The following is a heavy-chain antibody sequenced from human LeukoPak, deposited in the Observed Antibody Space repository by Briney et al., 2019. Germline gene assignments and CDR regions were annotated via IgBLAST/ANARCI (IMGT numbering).Heavy chain of an antibody. CDR3: VRDLKRKAMWSGDI. D-gene: IGHD2-21*01. CDR2: IWFDGSHE. J-gene: IGHJ4*02. Sequence: GGALRHSCVAPGYTFIVDVLRSVREALGEGVGCVSVIWFDGSHEYYVDTVKGRFTISRDISKNTLYLRMNTLRGEDTAVYYCVRDLKRKAMWSGDIWGQGTLVTVSS. V-gene: IGHV3-33*01. CDR1: GYTFIVDV.